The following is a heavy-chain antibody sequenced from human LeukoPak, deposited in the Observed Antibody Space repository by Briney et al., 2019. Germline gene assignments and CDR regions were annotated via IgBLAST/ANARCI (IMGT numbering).Heavy chain of an antibody. CDR1: GGSIGSHY. V-gene: IGHV4-59*11. CDR2: VYDIGST. J-gene: IGHJ4*02. Sequence: SETLSLTCTVSGGSIGSHYWTWIRQTPGKGLEWIGYVYDIGSTKYNPSLKSRVTISVDTSKNQFSLKLSSVTAADTAVYYCARDPTYGSGSYYYRYWGQGTLVTVSS. CDR3: ARDPTYGSGSYYYRY. D-gene: IGHD3-10*01.